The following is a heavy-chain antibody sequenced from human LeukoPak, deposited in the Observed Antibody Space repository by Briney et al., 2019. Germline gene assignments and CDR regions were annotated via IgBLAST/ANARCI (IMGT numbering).Heavy chain of an antibody. D-gene: IGHD3-22*01. Sequence: SETLSLTCAVYGGSFSGYYWSWIRQPPGKGLEWIGEINHSGSTNYNPSLKSRVTISVYTSKNQFSLKLSSVTAADTAVYYCARPKYYYDSSGYRAEYFQHWGQGTLVTVSS. V-gene: IGHV4-34*01. CDR1: GGSFSGYY. J-gene: IGHJ1*01. CDR3: ARPKYYYDSSGYRAEYFQH. CDR2: INHSGST.